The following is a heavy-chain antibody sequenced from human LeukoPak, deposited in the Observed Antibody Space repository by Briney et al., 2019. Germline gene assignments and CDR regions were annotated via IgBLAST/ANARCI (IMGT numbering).Heavy chain of an antibody. J-gene: IGHJ4*02. D-gene: IGHD1-1*01. CDR1: GYTFSGYY. Sequence: GASVKVSCKASGYTFSGYYMHWVRQAPGQGLEWMGWINPNSGDTNSAQKFQGRVTMTRDTSISTVYMELSSLRSDDTAVYYCARDGLEFIIDYWGQGTLVTVSS. CDR2: INPNSGDT. V-gene: IGHV1-2*02. CDR3: ARDGLEFIIDY.